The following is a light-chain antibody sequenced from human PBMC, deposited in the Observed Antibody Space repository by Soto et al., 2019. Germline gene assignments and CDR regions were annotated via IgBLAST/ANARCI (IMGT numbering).Light chain of an antibody. CDR2: KAS. Sequence: DIPMTQSPSTLSASVGDRVTITCRASQKINTWLAWYQQKPGKPPYLLIYKASNLQSGVPSRFSGSASGTEFTLSLSSLQPDDIATYYGQQYETYPLTYGGGTKVEI. CDR1: QKINTW. CDR3: QQYETYPLT. J-gene: IGKJ4*01. V-gene: IGKV1-5*03.